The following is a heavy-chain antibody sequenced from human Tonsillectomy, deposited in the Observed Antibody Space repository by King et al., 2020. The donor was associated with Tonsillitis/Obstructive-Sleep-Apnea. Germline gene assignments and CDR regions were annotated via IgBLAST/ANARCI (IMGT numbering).Heavy chain of an antibody. CDR1: GYTFTSYD. CDR2: MNPNSGNT. CDR3: ARDYYDSSGCYMDV. V-gene: IGHV1-8*01. Sequence: VQLVESGAEVRKPGASVKVSCKASGYTFTSYDINWVRQATGQGLEWMGWMNPNSGNTGYVQKFQGRVTMTRNTSISTAYMELSSLRSEDTAVYYCARDYYDSSGCYMDVWGKGTTVTVS. D-gene: IGHD3-22*01. J-gene: IGHJ6*03.